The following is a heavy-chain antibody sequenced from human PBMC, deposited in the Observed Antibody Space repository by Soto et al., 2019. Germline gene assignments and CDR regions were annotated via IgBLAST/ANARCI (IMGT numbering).Heavy chain of an antibody. J-gene: IGHJ3*02. Sequence: SETLSLTCAVSGGSISSSNWWSWVRQPPGKGLEWIGEIYHSGSTNYNPSLKSRVTISVDTSKNQFSLKLSSVTSADTAVYYCARVWGGAFDIWGQGTMVTVSS. CDR3: ARVWGGAFDI. D-gene: IGHD3-10*01. CDR1: GGSISSSNW. CDR2: IYHSGST. V-gene: IGHV4-4*02.